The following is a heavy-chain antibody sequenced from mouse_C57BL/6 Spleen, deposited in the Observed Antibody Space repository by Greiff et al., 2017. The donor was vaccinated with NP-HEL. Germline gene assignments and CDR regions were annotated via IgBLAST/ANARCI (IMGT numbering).Heavy chain of an antibody. V-gene: IGHV14-1*01. Sequence: EVKLQESGAELVRPGASVKLSCTASGFNIKDYYMHWVKQRPEQGLEWIGRIDPEDGDTEYAPKFQGKATMTADTSSTTAYLQLSSLTSEDTAVYYCTRDYGPAWFAYWGQGTLVTVSA. D-gene: IGHD1-1*02. CDR1: GFNIKDYY. CDR3: TRDYGPAWFAY. J-gene: IGHJ3*01. CDR2: IDPEDGDT.